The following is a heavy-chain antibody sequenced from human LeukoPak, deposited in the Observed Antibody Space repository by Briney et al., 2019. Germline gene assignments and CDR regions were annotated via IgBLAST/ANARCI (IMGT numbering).Heavy chain of an antibody. CDR2: IYYSGST. CDR3: ARGSAAEGSDWFDP. D-gene: IGHD6-13*01. J-gene: IGHJ5*02. V-gene: IGHV4-59*01. CDR1: GDSINSNY. Sequence: SETLSLTCSVSGDSINSNYWSWMRQPPGKGLEWIGYIYYSGSTNYNPSLKSRVTISVDTSKNQFSLKLSSVTAADTAVYYCARGSAAEGSDWFDPWGQGTLVTVSS.